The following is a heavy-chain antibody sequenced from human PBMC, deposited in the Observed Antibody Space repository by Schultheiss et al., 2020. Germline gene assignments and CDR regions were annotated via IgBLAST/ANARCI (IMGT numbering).Heavy chain of an antibody. J-gene: IGHJ4*02. V-gene: IGHV3-23*01. CDR2: ISGSGGST. CDR1: GFTFSDYY. D-gene: IGHD5-18*01. CDR3: AKPDTAVD. Sequence: GGSLRLSCAASGFTFSDYYMSWIRQAPGKGLEWVSAISGSGGSTYYADSVKGLFTISRDNSKNTLYLQMNSLRAEDTAVYYCAKPDTAVDWGQGTLVTVSS.